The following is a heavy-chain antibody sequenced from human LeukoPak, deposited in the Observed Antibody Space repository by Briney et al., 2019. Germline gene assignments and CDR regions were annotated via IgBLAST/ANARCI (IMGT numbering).Heavy chain of an antibody. Sequence: PGRSLRLSCAASGFTFNNYGIHCVRQAPGKGLEWVAVISDDGRHKNYADSVKGRFTISRDNSNNTLYLQMNSLRVEDIGVYYCAKDRETTASGTFDYWGQGTLVTVSS. CDR2: ISDDGRHK. CDR1: GFTFNNYG. D-gene: IGHD6-13*01. J-gene: IGHJ4*02. CDR3: AKDRETTASGTFDY. V-gene: IGHV3-30*18.